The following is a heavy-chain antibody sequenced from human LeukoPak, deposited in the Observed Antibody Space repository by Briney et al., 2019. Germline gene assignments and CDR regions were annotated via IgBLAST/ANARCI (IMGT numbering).Heavy chain of an antibody. Sequence: SETLSLTCAVYGGSFSDYQWTWIRQPPGKGLEWIGKINHSGSSNYNPSLKSRVTISVDMSKSQFSLELSSVTAADTAVCYCARGLLSRANFPAYSSGWYYFDYWGQGTLVTVSS. V-gene: IGHV4-34*01. D-gene: IGHD6-19*01. CDR1: GGSFSDYQ. J-gene: IGHJ4*02. CDR2: INHSGSS. CDR3: ARGLLSRANFPAYSSGWYYFDY.